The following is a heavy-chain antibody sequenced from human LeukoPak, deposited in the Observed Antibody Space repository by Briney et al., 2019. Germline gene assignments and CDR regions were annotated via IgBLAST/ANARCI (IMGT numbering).Heavy chain of an antibody. J-gene: IGHJ3*02. CDR1: GFTFSSYG. Sequence: GGSLRLSCAASGFTFSSYGMHWVRQAPGKGLEWVAVISYDGSNKYYADSVKGRFTISRDNSKNTLYLQMNSLRAEDTAVYYCARGRLGGGSRSRKVFDIWGQGTMVTVSS. D-gene: IGHD3-16*01. CDR2: ISYDGSNK. V-gene: IGHV3-30*03. CDR3: ARGRLGGGSRSRKVFDI.